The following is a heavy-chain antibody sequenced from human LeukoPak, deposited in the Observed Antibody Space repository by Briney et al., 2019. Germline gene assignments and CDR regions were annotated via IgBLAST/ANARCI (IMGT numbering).Heavy chain of an antibody. Sequence: GGSLRLSCAASDFTFSIYAMSWVRQALGKGLEWVSAISGSGDNTYYADSVKGRFTVSRDNSKNTLYLRMNSLRAEDTAVYYCAKDWASSGWSHFDYWGQGTLVTVSS. D-gene: IGHD6-13*01. CDR1: DFTFSIYA. CDR2: ISGSGDNT. V-gene: IGHV3-23*01. CDR3: AKDWASSGWSHFDY. J-gene: IGHJ4*02.